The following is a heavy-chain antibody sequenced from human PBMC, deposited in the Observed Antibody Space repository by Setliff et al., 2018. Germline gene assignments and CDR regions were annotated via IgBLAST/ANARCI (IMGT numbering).Heavy chain of an antibody. CDR2: INPNSGDT. CDR3: VRSGKFGMRFWFDQ. V-gene: IGHV1-2*02. D-gene: IGHD1-26*01. Sequence: ASVKVSCKASGNRFTDYNLHWVRQAPGQGLDWMGWINPNSGDTHSAQKFQGRVTMTRDTSINTAYMESSSLTSDDTAFYYCVRSGKFGMRFWFDQWGQGTLVTVSS. J-gene: IGHJ5*02. CDR1: GNRFTDYN.